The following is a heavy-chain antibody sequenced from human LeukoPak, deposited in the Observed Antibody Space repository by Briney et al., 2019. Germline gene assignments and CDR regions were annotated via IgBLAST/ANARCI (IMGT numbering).Heavy chain of an antibody. Sequence: SETLSLTRTVSGGSISSYYWSWIRQPPGKGLEWIGEINHSGSTNYNPSLKSRVTISVDTSKNQFSLKLSSVTAADTAVYYCARAGFYYYDSSGYYYFDYWGQGTLVTVSS. D-gene: IGHD3-22*01. CDR2: INHSGST. CDR3: ARAGFYYYDSSGYYYFDY. CDR1: GGSISSYY. J-gene: IGHJ4*02. V-gene: IGHV4-34*01.